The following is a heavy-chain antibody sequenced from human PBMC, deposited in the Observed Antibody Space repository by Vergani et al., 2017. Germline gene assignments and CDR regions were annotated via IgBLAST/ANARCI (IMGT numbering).Heavy chain of an antibody. Sequence: EVQLVPSGPEMRKPGESLKISCKGSEYSFGNYWIGWVRQMPGKGLEWIGINYPADSDTSYSPSFQGQVTISADNAISTAFLQWDSLKASDTALYYCARHTTYTDSWGQGTLVTVSS. D-gene: IGHD1-1*01. V-gene: IGHV5-51*01. CDR2: NYPADSDT. J-gene: IGHJ4*02. CDR1: EYSFGNYW. CDR3: ARHTTYTDS.